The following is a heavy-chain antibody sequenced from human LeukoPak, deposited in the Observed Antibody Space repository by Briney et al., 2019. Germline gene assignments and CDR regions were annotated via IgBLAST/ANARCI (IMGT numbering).Heavy chain of an antibody. CDR2: INPNSGGT. D-gene: IGHD3-3*01. CDR1: GYTFTGYY. CDR3: ARGKYDFWSGYWVNWFDP. J-gene: IGHJ5*02. Sequence: GASVKVSCKASGYTFTGYYMHWVRQAPGQGLEWMGWINPNSGGTNYAQKFQGRVTMTRDTSISTAYMELSRLRSDDTAVYYCARGKYDFWSGYWVNWFDPWGQGTLVTVSS. V-gene: IGHV1-2*02.